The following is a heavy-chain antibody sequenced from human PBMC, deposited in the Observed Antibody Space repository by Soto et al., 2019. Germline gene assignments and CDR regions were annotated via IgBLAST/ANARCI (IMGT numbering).Heavy chain of an antibody. V-gene: IGHV4-59*01. Sequence: PSETLSLTCTVSGGSISGYYWNWIRQPPGKGLEWIGYIYYTGSTNYNPSLESRVTISVDTAKNQFSLKLSSVTAADTAVYYCAKGSFRSGGYYSDFDYWGQGTLVTVSS. J-gene: IGHJ4*02. CDR2: IYYTGST. CDR1: GGSISGYY. D-gene: IGHD3-10*01. CDR3: AKGSFRSGGYYSDFDY.